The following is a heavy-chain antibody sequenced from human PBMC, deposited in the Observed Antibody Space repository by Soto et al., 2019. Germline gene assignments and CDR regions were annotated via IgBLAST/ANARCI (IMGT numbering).Heavy chain of an antibody. CDR2: IIPTFGTA. D-gene: IGHD2-15*01. V-gene: IGHV1-69*06. CDR1: GGTFISYS. J-gene: IGHJ6*02. Sequence: SVNVSCKSSGGTFISYSISWVRQAPGQGLEWMGGIIPTFGTANYAQKFQGRVTITADKSTSTAYMELSSLRSEDTAVYYCASVVVVAASFYYGMDVRGQGTTVIVSS. CDR3: ASVVVVAASFYYGMDV.